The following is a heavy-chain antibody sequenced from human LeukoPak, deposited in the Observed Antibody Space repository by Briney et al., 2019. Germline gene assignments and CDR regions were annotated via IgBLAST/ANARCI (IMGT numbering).Heavy chain of an antibody. CDR1: GFTFSSFG. D-gene: IGHD2-2*01. V-gene: IGHV3-33*01. Sequence: GRSLRLSCAASGFTFSSFGMHWVRQAPGRGLEWVAVIWYDGSNKYYADSVKGRFTISRDNSKNALHLQMNSLRAEDTAVYYCARDRGDSTSWYVTDYWGQGTLVTVSS. CDR3: ARDRGDSTSWYVTDY. CDR2: IWYDGSNK. J-gene: IGHJ4*02.